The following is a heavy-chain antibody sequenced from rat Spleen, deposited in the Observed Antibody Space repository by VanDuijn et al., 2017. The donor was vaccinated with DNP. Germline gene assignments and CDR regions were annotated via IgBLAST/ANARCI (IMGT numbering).Heavy chain of an antibody. Sequence: EVKLVESGGGLVQPGRSLKLSCAASGFNFNDYWMRWVRQAPGKGLECIGEINQDSSTIKYTPSLKDKFTISRDNSQNTLYLQMTKLGSEETAIYYCAREAFGVDYWGQGVMVTVSS. CDR1: GFNFNDYW. V-gene: IGHV4-2*01. CDR2: INQDSSTI. J-gene: IGHJ2*01. D-gene: IGHD4-3*01. CDR3: AREAFGVDY.